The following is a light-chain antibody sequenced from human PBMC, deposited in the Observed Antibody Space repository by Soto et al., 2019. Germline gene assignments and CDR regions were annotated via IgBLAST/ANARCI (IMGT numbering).Light chain of an antibody. CDR1: QSIGSW. CDR2: KAS. V-gene: IGKV1-5*03. J-gene: IGKJ3*01. CDR3: QQYNST. Sequence: DIQMTQSPSTLSASVGDRVTITCRASQSIGSWLAWYQQKPGKAPKLLIYKASILESGVPSRFSGSGSGTEFTLTISSLQPDDFATYYCQQYNSTFGPGTKVDIK.